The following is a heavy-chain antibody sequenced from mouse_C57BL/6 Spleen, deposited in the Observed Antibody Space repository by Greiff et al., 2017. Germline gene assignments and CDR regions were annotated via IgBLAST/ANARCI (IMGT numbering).Heavy chain of an antibody. J-gene: IGHJ2*01. CDR2: IWSGGST. D-gene: IGHD3-3*01. CDR1: GFSLTSYG. V-gene: IGHV2-2*01. Sequence: VQVVESGPGLVQPSQSLSITCTVSGFSLTSYGVHWVRQSPGKGLEWLGVIWSGGSTDYNAAFISSLSISKDNSKSQVFFKMNSLHADDTAIDYCAREAGLALDYWGQGTTLTVSS. CDR3: AREAGLALDY.